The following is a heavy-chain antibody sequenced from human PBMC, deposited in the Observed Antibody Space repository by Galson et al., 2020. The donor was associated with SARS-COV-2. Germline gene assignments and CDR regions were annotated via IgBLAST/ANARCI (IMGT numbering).Heavy chain of an antibody. V-gene: IGHV3-30*18. J-gene: IGHJ4*02. Sequence: GESLKISCAASGFTFSSYGMHWVRQAPGKGLEWVAVISYDGSNKYYADSVKGRFTISRDNSKNTLYLQMNSLRAEDTAVYYCAKDWAVTTWGDYFDYWGQGTLV. D-gene: IGHD4-17*01. CDR1: GFTFSSYG. CDR2: ISYDGSNK. CDR3: AKDWAVTTWGDYFDY.